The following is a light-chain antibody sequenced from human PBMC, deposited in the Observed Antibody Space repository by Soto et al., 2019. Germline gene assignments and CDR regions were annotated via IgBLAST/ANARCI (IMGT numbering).Light chain of an antibody. J-gene: IGKJ1*01. CDR1: QSISSY. Sequence: DIQMTQSPSSLSASVGDRVIITCRASQSISSYLNWYQQKLGKAPKLLIHSASSLQSGVPSRFSGSGSGTDFTLTITSLQPEDFATYYCQQSYSTLLWTFGQGTKVEIK. V-gene: IGKV1-39*01. CDR3: QQSYSTLLWT. CDR2: SAS.